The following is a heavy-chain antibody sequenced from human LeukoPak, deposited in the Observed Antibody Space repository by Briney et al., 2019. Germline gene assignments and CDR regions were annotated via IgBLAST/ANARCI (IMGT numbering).Heavy chain of an antibody. CDR1: GGSISSFY. J-gene: IGHJ4*02. CDR3: ASDRNTGSWYFY. D-gene: IGHD6-13*01. Sequence: RPSETLSLTCTVSGGSISSFYWSWIWQSPGKGLEWIGYIQYSGGTNYNPSLKSRVTISLDTSKNQFSLRLNSVTAADTAVYYCASDRNTGSWYFYWGQGTLVTVSS. V-gene: IGHV4-59*08. CDR2: IQYSGGT.